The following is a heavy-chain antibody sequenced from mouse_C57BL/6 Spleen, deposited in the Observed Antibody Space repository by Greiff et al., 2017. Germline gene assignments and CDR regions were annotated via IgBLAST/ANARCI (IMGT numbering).Heavy chain of an antibody. D-gene: IGHD3-1*01. Sequence: EVKLMESGAELVRPGASVKLSCTASGFNIKDDYMHWVKQRPEQGLEWIGWIDPENGDTAYASKFQGKATITADTSSNTAYLQLSSLTSEDTAVYYCTGSDAMDYWGQGTSVTVSS. J-gene: IGHJ4*01. V-gene: IGHV14-4*01. CDR2: IDPENGDT. CDR1: GFNIKDDY. CDR3: TGSDAMDY.